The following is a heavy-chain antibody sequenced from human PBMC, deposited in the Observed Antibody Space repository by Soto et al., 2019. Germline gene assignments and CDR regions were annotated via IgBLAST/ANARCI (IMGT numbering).Heavy chain of an antibody. CDR2: MNPDSGHA. D-gene: IGHD2-15*01. Sequence: GASVKVSCKASGYTFRNSDINWVRQAPGQGLEWMGWMNPDSGHAAYAQKFQGRVTLTTSTSTSTVYMEMRSLGSEDTAVYYCARRPHCSGGICYYGLDNWGQGTLVTVSS. V-gene: IGHV1-8*01. CDR3: ARRPHCSGGICYYGLDN. J-gene: IGHJ4*02. CDR1: GYTFRNSD.